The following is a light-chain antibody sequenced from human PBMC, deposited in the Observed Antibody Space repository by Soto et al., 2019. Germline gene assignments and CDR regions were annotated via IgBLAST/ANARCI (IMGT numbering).Light chain of an antibody. Sequence: VLTQSPGTLSSSPGGRDSLSCRARQIVSNNSLAWYQQKSGQAPTLLIFGASNRATGIPDSFSGSGSVTYVTLTIRGLEPGDFAVYFCQQYSGSVLTFGG. CDR3: QQYSGSVLT. CDR2: GAS. V-gene: IGKV3-20*01. CDR1: QIVSNNS. J-gene: IGKJ4*02.